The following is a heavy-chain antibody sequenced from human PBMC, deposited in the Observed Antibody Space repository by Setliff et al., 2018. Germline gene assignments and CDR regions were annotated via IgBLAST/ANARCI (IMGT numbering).Heavy chain of an antibody. CDR1: GGSFSGYY. Sequence: SETLSLTCAVYGGSFSGYYWSWIRQPSGKGLEWIGEINHTGSTNYSPSLKSRVTISVDTSKNQFSLRLKSVTAADTAVYYCARARYCSGGRCYWTWLDSWAQGTLVTVSS. V-gene: IGHV4-34*01. J-gene: IGHJ5*01. CDR3: ARARYCSGGRCYWTWLDS. CDR2: INHTGST. D-gene: IGHD2-15*01.